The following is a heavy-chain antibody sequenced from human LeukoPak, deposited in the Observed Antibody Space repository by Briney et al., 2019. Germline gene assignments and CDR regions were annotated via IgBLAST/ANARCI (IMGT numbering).Heavy chain of an antibody. CDR1: GFTFSSDA. CDR3: AKYVVAASTYYFTT. Sequence: GGSLILSCAASGFTFSSDAMSWVRQAPGKGLEWVSTITSGGSTYYPDSVKGRITISRDNSKNTLYLQMNSLTADDTAVYYCAKYVVAASTYYFTTGAREPWSPSPQ. CDR2: ITSGGST. D-gene: IGHD2-15*01. J-gene: IGHJ4*02. V-gene: IGHV3-23*01.